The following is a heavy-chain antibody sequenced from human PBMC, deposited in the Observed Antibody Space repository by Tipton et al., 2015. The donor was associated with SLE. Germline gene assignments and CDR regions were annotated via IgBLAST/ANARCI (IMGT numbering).Heavy chain of an antibody. Sequence: QLVQSGAEVKKPGESLKISCKGSGYRFTTHWIGWVRQMPGKGLEWMGIIYPGDFDTRYSPSFQGQVTISADTSISTAYLQWSSLKASDTAMYYCARFRRESYCYYGMDDWGRGTTVTVSS. V-gene: IGHV5-51*03. CDR2: IYPGDFDT. CDR1: GYRFTTHW. D-gene: IGHD3-10*01. CDR3: ARFRRESYCYYGMDD. J-gene: IGHJ6*02.